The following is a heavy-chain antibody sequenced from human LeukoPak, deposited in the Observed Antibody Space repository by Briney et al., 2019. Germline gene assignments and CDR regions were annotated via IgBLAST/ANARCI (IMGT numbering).Heavy chain of an antibody. CDR2: ISSVGDKK. D-gene: IGHD2-2*01. V-gene: IGHV3-30-3*01. Sequence: GGCLRLSCVASGFILSSYVMHWVRQAPGKGREWVAVISSVGDKKYYADSVKGRLTISRDNSKNTLNLQMNSLRAEDTAVYYCARGYCSSTDCHLARHFEYWGQGTLVTVSS. J-gene: IGHJ4*02. CDR3: ARGYCSSTDCHLARHFEY. CDR1: GFILSSYV.